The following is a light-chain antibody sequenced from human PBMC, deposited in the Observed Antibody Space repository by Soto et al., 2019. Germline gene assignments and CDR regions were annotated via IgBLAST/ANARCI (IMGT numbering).Light chain of an antibody. CDR3: QQYNSYPWT. Sequence: DIQMTQSPSTLSASVGDRVTISCRASQSISQWLAWYQQRPGKAPKLLIYDATSLEGGVSSRFGGSGSGTEFTLTINSLQPDDLATYYCQQYNSYPWTFCQGTKVEIK. CDR2: DAT. J-gene: IGKJ1*01. V-gene: IGKV1-5*01. CDR1: QSISQW.